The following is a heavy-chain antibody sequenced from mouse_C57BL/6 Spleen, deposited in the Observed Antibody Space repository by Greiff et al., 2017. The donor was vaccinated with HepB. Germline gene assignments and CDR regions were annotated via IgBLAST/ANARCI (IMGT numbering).Heavy chain of an antibody. CDR2: IYPGDGDT. D-gene: IGHD2-1*01. Sequence: QVQLQQSGAELVKPGASVKISCKASGYAFSSYWMNWVKQRPGKGLEWIGQIYPGDGDTNYNGKFKGKATLTADKSSSTAYMQLSSLTSEDSAVYFCARRPHYYGAGGFAYWGKGTLVTVSA. CDR3: ARRPHYYGAGGFAY. J-gene: IGHJ3*01. V-gene: IGHV1-80*01. CDR1: GYAFSSYW.